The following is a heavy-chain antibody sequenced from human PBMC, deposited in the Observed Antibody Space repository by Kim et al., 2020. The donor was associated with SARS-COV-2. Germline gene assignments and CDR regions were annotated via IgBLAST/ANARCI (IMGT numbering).Heavy chain of an antibody. D-gene: IGHD6-19*01. J-gene: IGHJ4*02. Sequence: GGSLRLSCAASGFTFSSYAMSWVRQAPGKGLEWVSAISGSGGSTYYADSVKGRFTISRDNSKNTLYLQMNSLRAEDTAVYYCAKDNLPEYVISSGWYRWDYWGQGTLVTVSS. CDR3: AKDNLPEYVISSGWYRWDY. CDR2: ISGSGGST. V-gene: IGHV3-23*01. CDR1: GFTFSSYA.